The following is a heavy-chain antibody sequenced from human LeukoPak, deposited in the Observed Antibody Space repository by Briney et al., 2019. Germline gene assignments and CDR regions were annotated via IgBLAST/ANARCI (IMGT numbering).Heavy chain of an antibody. D-gene: IGHD1-26*01. CDR2: FYYSGST. J-gene: IGHJ4*02. CDR1: GGSITTYY. Sequence: ETLSLTCTVSGGSITTYYWSWIRQPPGKGLEWIGYFYYSGSTNYNPSLKSRLTISVDTSKNQFSLKLSSVTAADTAVYYCARGLVGGAPKLDCWGQGTLVTVSS. V-gene: IGHV4-59*01. CDR3: ARGLVGGAPKLDC.